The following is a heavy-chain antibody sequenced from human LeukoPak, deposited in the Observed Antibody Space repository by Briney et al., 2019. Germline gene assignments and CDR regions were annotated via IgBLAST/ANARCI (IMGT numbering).Heavy chain of an antibody. D-gene: IGHD6-19*01. CDR3: AKDQVSSGWYFDY. CDR1: GFTFSSYA. V-gene: IGHV3-30*07. Sequence: GGSLRLSCAASGFTFSSYAMHWVRQAPGKGLEWVAVISYDGSNKYYADSVKGRFTISRDNSKNTLYLQMNSLRAEDTAVYYCAKDQVSSGWYFDYWGQGTLVTVSS. CDR2: ISYDGSNK. J-gene: IGHJ4*02.